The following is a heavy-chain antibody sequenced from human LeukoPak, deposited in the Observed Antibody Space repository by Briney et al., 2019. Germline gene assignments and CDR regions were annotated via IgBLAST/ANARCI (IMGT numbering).Heavy chain of an antibody. J-gene: IGHJ4*02. Sequence: PSETLSLTCTVPGGSISSGNDYRGWIRQPPGKGLEWIGTIDHSGTTNYNPSLKSRVTISADTSKDQLSLTLTSVTAVDTAIYYCVRDRGSSFWFYYWDQGTLVIVSS. V-gene: IGHV4-39*07. CDR2: IDHSGTT. CDR3: VRDRGSSFWFYY. D-gene: IGHD6-6*01. CDR1: GGSISSGNDY.